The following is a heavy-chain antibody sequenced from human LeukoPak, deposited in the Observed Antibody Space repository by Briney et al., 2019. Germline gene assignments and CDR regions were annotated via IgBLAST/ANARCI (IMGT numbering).Heavy chain of an antibody. Sequence: GGSLRLSCAASGFTFSRYSMTWVRQTPGKGLEWVSSFTSMSRTIYYADSVKGRFTISRDDAKESLYLQMNSLRAEDTAIYYCARQSSGIAATDKIDYWGQGALVTVSS. CDR2: FTSMSRTI. CDR3: ARQSSGIAATDKIDY. V-gene: IGHV3-21*01. J-gene: IGHJ4*02. D-gene: IGHD6-13*01. CDR1: GFTFSRYS.